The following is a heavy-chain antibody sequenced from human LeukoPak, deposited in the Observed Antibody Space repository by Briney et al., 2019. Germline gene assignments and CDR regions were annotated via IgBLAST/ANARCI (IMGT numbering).Heavy chain of an antibody. J-gene: IGHJ3*02. Sequence: ASVKVSCKASGYTFTGYYMHLVRQAPGQGLEWMGWINPNSGGTNYAQKFQGRVTMTRDTSISTAYMELSRLRSDDTAVYYCARSYRRLYSSSWYHAFDIWGQGTMVTVSS. D-gene: IGHD6-13*01. CDR3: ARSYRRLYSSSWYHAFDI. CDR1: GYTFTGYY. V-gene: IGHV1-2*02. CDR2: INPNSGGT.